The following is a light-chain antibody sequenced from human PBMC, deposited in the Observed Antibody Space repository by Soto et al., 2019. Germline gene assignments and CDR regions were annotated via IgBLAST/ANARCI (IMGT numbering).Light chain of an antibody. V-gene: IGLV2-14*01. CDR3: SSYTTSSTQV. CDR2: EVS. CDR1: SSDIGGYKH. J-gene: IGLJ1*01. Sequence: QSVLTQPASVSGSPGQSITISCTGTSSDIGGYKHVSWYQQHPGKAPKLMIYEVSNRPSGVSNRFSGSKSGNTASLTISGLRAEDEADYYCSSYTTSSTQVFGTGTKLTVL.